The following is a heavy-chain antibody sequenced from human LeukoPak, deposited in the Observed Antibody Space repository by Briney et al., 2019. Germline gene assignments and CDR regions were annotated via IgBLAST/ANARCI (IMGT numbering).Heavy chain of an antibody. CDR3: VLAVDY. Sequence: GSLRLSCAVSGFPFSSYNMHWVRQAPGKGLEWISYISSTSSTIYYADSVKGRLTISRDNAKNLLYLQMKSLRAEDTAVYYCVLAVDYWGQGTLVTVSS. CDR1: GFPFSSYN. J-gene: IGHJ4*02. D-gene: IGHD1-26*01. CDR2: ISSTSSTI. V-gene: IGHV3-48*04.